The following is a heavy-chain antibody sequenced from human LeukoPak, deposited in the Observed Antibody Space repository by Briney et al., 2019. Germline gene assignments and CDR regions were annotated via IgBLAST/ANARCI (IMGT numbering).Heavy chain of an antibody. CDR1: GGSFSGYY. V-gene: IGHV4-34*01. CDR3: ARAPPRIAARPISNWFDP. J-gene: IGHJ5*02. Sequence: SETLSLTCAVYGGSFSGYYWSWIRQPPGKGLEWIGEINHSGSTNYSPSLKSRVTISVDTSKNQFSLKLSSVTAADTAVYYCARAPPRIAARPISNWFDPWGQGTLVTVSS. CDR2: INHSGST. D-gene: IGHD6-6*01.